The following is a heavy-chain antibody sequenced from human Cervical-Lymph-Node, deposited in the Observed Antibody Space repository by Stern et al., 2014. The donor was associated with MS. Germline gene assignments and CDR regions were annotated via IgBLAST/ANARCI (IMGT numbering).Heavy chain of an antibody. D-gene: IGHD4/OR15-4a*01. Sequence: VQLQESGPGLVKPSETLSLTCTVSGGSISGDHWSWIRQPPGKGLEWIGYIYYSGSTNYNPSLKSRVTISVDTSKNQFSLKLTPVTAADTAVYYCARHGPNYNSAFDYWGQGTLVTVSS. CDR2: IYYSGST. J-gene: IGHJ4*02. V-gene: IGHV4-59*08. CDR3: ARHGPNYNSAFDY. CDR1: GGSISGDH.